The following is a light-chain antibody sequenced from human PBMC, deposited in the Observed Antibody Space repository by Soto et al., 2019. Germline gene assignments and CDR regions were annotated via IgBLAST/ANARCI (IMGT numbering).Light chain of an antibody. CDR2: DVS. CDR3: TLLYV. CDR1: SSDVGGYNY. J-gene: IGLJ1*01. V-gene: IGLV2-14*01. Sequence: QSVLTQPASVSGSPGQSITISCTGTSSDVGGYNYVSWYQQHPGKAPKLMIYDVSNRPSGVSNRFSGSKSGNTASLTISGLQAEDEAASSSTLLYVFGTGTKRTVL.